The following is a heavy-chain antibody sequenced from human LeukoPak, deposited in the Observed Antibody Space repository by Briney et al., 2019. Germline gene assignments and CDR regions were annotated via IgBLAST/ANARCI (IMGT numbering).Heavy chain of an antibody. J-gene: IGHJ4*02. CDR3: ARQPPDYYGSGYPYYFDY. CDR2: IYYSGST. D-gene: IGHD3-10*01. V-gene: IGHV4-59*08. CDR1: GGSISSYY. Sequence: SETLSLTCTVSGGSISSYYWSWIRQPPGKGLEWIGYIYYSGSTNYNPSLKSRVTISVDTSKNQFSLKLSSVTAADTAVYYCARQPPDYYGSGYPYYFDYWGQGTLVTVSS.